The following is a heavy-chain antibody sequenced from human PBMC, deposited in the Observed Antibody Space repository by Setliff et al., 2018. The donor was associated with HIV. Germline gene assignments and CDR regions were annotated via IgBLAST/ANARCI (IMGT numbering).Heavy chain of an antibody. V-gene: IGHV1-69*05. CDR1: EYTFTDYF. CDR3: ARGQSQGYAYSGSYGAFDI. J-gene: IGHJ3*02. CDR2: IIPVIPLS. Sequence: SVKVSCKASEYTFTDYFIHWVRQAPGQGLEWMGGIIPVIPLSKYAQKFQGRLTITTDESTSTAYMELSSLRSEDTALYYCARGQSQGYAYSGSYGAFDIWGQGTMVTVSS. D-gene: IGHD1-26*01.